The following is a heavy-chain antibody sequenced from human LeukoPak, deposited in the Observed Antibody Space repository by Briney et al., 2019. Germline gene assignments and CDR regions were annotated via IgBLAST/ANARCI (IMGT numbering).Heavy chain of an antibody. V-gene: IGHV3-7*03. CDR1: GFTFSSYW. CDR3: ARDKIVGATNFDN. D-gene: IGHD1-26*01. J-gene: IGHJ4*02. CDR2: IKQDESEK. Sequence: PGGSLRLSCAASGFTFSSYWISWVRQAPGKGPEWVANIKQDESEKYYVDSVKGRFTISRDNAKNSLYLQMNSLRAEDTAVYYCARDKIVGATNFDNWGQGTLVTVSS.